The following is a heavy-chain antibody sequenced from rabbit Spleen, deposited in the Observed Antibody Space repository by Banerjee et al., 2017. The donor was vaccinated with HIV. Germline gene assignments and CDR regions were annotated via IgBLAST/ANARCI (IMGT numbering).Heavy chain of an antibody. CDR2: IYAGSSGSP. J-gene: IGHJ4*01. CDR3: ARWGSGFNVNL. Sequence: QSLEESGGDLVKPGGSLALTCKASGFDFNSNAVCWVRQAPGKGLEWIACIYAGSSGSPYYASWAKGRFTISKASSTTVTLQMPSLTAADTATYFCARWGSGFNVNLWGQGTLVTVS. D-gene: IGHD1-1*01. V-gene: IGHV1S40*01. CDR1: GFDFNSNA.